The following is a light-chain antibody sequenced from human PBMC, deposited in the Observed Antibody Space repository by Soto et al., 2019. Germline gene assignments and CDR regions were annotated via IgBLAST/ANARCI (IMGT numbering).Light chain of an antibody. J-gene: IGKJ1*01. Sequence: EIVMTQSPATLSVSPGERAILSCRASQSVSSKLAWYQQKPGQAPRLIIYGASTRATGIPARFSGSGSGTDFTLTISRLEPEDVAVYYCQQDYNLPWTFGQGTKVDIK. CDR3: QQDYNLPWT. CDR2: GAS. CDR1: QSVSSK. V-gene: IGKV3-15*01.